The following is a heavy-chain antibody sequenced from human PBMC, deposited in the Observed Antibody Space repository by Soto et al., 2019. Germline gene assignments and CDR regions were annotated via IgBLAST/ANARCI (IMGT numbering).Heavy chain of an antibody. CDR3: ARQYYDSSGYTYYFDY. D-gene: IGHD3-22*01. Sequence: SVKVSCKASGGTFSSYAISWVRQAPGQGLEWMGGIIPIFGTANYAQKFQGRVTITADESTSTAYMELSSLRSEDTAVYYCARQYYDSSGYTYYFDYWGQGTLVTVSS. J-gene: IGHJ4*02. CDR1: GGTFSSYA. CDR2: IIPIFGTA. V-gene: IGHV1-69*13.